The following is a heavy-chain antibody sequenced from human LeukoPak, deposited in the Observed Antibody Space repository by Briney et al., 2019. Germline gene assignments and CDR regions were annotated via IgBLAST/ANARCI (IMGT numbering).Heavy chain of an antibody. CDR3: ARGGSEQLAPSPMDV. CDR2: IIPIFGTA. CDR1: GGTFSSYA. D-gene: IGHD6-6*01. V-gene: IGHV1-69*05. Sequence: SVKVSCKASGGTFSSYAISWVRQAPGQGLEWMGRIIPIFGTANYAQKLQGRVTITTDESTSTAYMELSSLRSEDTAVYYCARGGSEQLAPSPMDVWGKGTTVTVSS. J-gene: IGHJ6*04.